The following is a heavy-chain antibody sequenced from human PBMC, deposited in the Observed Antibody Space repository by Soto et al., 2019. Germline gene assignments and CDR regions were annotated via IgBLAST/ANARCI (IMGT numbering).Heavy chain of an antibody. CDR1: GFTFSSYG. Sequence: QVQLVESGGGVVQPGRSLRLSCAASGFTFSSYGMHWVRQAPGKGLEWVAVIWYDGSNKYYADSMKGRFTISRDNSKNTLYLQMNSLRAEDTAVYYCASDRYYDSSGRAADYFDYWGQGTLVTVSS. J-gene: IGHJ4*02. CDR2: IWYDGSNK. D-gene: IGHD3-22*01. V-gene: IGHV3-33*01. CDR3: ASDRYYDSSGRAADYFDY.